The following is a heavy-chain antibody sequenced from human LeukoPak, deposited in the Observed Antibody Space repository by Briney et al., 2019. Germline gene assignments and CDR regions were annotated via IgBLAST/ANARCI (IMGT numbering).Heavy chain of an antibody. CDR3: VKSSGWPDY. J-gene: IGHJ4*02. CDR1: GFTLSGSW. Sequence: PGGSLRLSCAASGFTLSGSWMHWVRQAPGKGLLWVSCISSDGSGSSTMYADSVKGRFTISRDDAKNTLYLQMNSLRGEDTAVYYCVKSSGWPDYWGQGTLVTVSS. V-gene: IGHV3-74*03. CDR2: ISSDGSGSST. D-gene: IGHD6-19*01.